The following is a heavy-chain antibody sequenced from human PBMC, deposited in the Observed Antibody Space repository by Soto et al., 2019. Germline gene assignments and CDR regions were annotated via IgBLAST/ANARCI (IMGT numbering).Heavy chain of an antibody. J-gene: IGHJ3*02. V-gene: IGHV3-66*01. D-gene: IGHD3-16*02. CDR2: IYSGGST. CDR1: GFTVSSYY. CDR3: ARDIGRTSDDAFDI. Sequence: EVQLVESGGGLVQPGGSLRLSCAASGFTVSSYYMSWVRQAPGKGLEWVSVIYSGGSTYYADSVKGRFTISRDNSKNTLYLQMNSLRAEDTAVYYCARDIGRTSDDAFDIWGQGTMVTVSS.